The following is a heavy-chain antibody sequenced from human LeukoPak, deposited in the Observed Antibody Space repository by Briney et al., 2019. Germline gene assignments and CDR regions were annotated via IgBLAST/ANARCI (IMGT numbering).Heavy chain of an antibody. CDR3: ARHFWSGYSLIDAFDI. J-gene: IGHJ3*02. D-gene: IGHD3-3*02. V-gene: IGHV4-4*07. CDR1: GGSISNYY. Sequence: SETLSLTCTVSGGSISNYYWTWIRQPAGKGLEWIGRIYTSGSTSYNPSLKSRVTMSVDTSKNQFSLKLSSVTAADTAVYYCARHFWSGYSLIDAFDIWGQGTMVTVSS. CDR2: IYTSGST.